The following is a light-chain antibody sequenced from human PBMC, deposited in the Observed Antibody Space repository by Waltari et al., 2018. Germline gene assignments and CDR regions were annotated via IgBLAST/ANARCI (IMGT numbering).Light chain of an antibody. CDR3: NSYAGSSSWV. V-gene: IGLV2-14*01. CDR1: SSDVGFYNY. CDR2: DVF. J-gene: IGLJ3*02. Sequence: QSALTQPASVSGSPGQSITISCTGTSSDVGFYNYVSWYQQHPGKAPKLILYDVFERPSGVSMRFSGSKSGNTASLTISGLQAEDEADYYGNSYAGSSSWVFGGGTKLTVL.